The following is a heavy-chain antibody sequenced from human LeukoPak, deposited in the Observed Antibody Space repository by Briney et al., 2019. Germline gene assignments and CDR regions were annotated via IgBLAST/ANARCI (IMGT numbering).Heavy chain of an antibody. D-gene: IGHD3-9*01. CDR3: ARLIPAYYDILTGYLRADAFDI. J-gene: IGHJ3*02. Sequence: GGSLRLSCAASGFTFSSYEMNWVRQAPGKGLEWVSSISSSSSYIYYADSVKGRFTISRDNAKNSLYLQMNSLRAEDTAVYYCARLIPAYYDILTGYLRADAFDIWGQGTMVTVPS. CDR1: GFTFSSYE. CDR2: ISSSSSYI. V-gene: IGHV3-21*01.